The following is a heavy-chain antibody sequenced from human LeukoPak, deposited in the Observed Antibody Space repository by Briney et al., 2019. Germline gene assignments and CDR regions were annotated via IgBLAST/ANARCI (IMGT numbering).Heavy chain of an antibody. CDR2: RIPINGIA. V-gene: IGHV1-69*02. CDR3: ARGLRIVAAAPFDY. CDR1: RGTGSSYT. Sequence: SSVKVSCKDSRGTGSSYTISWVRLAPGQGLAWMGRRIPINGIANYAKKSQSRVTITADKSTSTAYMELSSLRSEDTAVYYCARGLRIVAAAPFDYWGQGTLVTVSS. J-gene: IGHJ4*02. D-gene: IGHD2-2*01.